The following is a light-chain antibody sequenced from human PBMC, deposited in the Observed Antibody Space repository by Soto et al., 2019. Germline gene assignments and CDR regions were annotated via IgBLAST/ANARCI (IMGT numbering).Light chain of an antibody. J-gene: IGLJ2*01. V-gene: IGLV2-14*03. Sequence: QSALTQPASVSGSPGQSITISCTGTDSDVGGYNYGSWYQHHPGNAPKVMIYDVSNRPSGVSNRFSGSKSVNTASLIISGLQAEDEADYYCSSYTINGVGVFGGGTKVTVL. CDR1: DSDVGGYNY. CDR3: SSYTINGVGV. CDR2: DVS.